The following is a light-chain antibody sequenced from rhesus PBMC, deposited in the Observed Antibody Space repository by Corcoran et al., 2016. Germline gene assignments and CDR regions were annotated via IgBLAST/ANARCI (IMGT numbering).Light chain of an antibody. CDR1: QGITND. CDR2: EAS. Sequence: DIQMTQSPSSLSASVGDRVTITCRARQGITNDLGWYQQKPGETPKLLIYEASSLQSGIPSRFTGSLSGTEFTLTISSLQPEDFATYYCQQYYSTPFTFGPGTKLDIK. V-gene: IGKV1-25*01. CDR3: QQYYSTPFT. J-gene: IGKJ3*01.